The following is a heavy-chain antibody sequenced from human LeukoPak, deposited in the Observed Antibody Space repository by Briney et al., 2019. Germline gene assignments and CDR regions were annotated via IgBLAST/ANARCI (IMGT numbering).Heavy chain of an antibody. CDR2: IGFSTGNV. V-gene: IGHV3-9*01. Sequence: GTSLRLSCVASAFTFDYSAFHWVRQAPGKGLEWVSGIGFSTGNVDYADSVRGRFTISRDNTKNSLFLQMDNLRTDDTAFYYCAKDNGNGWLGEFAFEYWGQGILVTVSS. CDR3: AKDNGNGWLGEFAFEY. J-gene: IGHJ4*02. D-gene: IGHD3-10*01. CDR1: AFTFDYSA.